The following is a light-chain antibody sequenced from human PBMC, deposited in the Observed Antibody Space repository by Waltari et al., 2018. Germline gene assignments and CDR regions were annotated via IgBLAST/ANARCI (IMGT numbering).Light chain of an antibody. CDR3: CSYAGRYTFV. CDR1: NIGSKN. V-gene: IGLV3-9*01. CDR2: RDS. J-gene: IGLJ1*01. Sequence: SYELTQPLSVSVALGQTARMTCGGNNIGSKNVHWYQQKPGQAPVLVIYRDSNRPSGIPERFSGSNSGNTATLTISGLQAEDEADYYCCSYAGRYTFVFGTGTKVTVL.